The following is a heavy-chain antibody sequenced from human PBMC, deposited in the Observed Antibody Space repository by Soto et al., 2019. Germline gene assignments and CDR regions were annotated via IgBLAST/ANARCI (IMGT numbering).Heavy chain of an antibody. D-gene: IGHD3-3*01. J-gene: IGHJ6*02. V-gene: IGHV4-34*01. CDR3: ARAWFLDYYYYGMDV. Sequence: PSETLSLTCAAYGGSFSGYYWSWIRQPPGKGLEWIGEINHSGSTNYNPSLKSRVTVSVDTSKNQFSLKLSSVTAADTAVYYCARAWFLDYYYYGMDVWGQGTTVTVSS. CDR1: GGSFSGYY. CDR2: INHSGST.